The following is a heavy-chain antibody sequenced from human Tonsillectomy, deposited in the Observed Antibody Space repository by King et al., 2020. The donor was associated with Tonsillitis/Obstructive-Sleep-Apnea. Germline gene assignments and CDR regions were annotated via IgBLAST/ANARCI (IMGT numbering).Heavy chain of an antibody. J-gene: IGHJ3*02. CDR2: INYDGSST. CDR1: GFTFGSYW. V-gene: IGHV3-74*01. Sequence: VQLVESGGGLVQPGGSLRLSCAASGFTFGSYWMHWVRQAPGTGLVWVSRINYDGSSTSYADSVEGRFIISRDNAKNTLYLQMNSLRAEDTAMYYCARDVGRGYDLVDAMDIWGQGTMVSVSS. CDR3: ARDVGRGYDLVDAMDI. D-gene: IGHD5-12*01.